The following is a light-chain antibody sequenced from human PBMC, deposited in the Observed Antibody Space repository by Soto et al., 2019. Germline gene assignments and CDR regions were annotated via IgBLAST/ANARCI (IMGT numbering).Light chain of an antibody. CDR3: QQYNSYWT. V-gene: IGKV1-5*01. CDR1: QSISSY. J-gene: IGKJ1*01. CDR2: DAS. Sequence: SSLSASVGDRVTITCRASQSISSYLNWYQQKPGKAPKLLIYDASSLESGVPSRFSGSGSGTEFTLTISSLQPDDFATYYCQQYNSYWTFGQGTKVDIK.